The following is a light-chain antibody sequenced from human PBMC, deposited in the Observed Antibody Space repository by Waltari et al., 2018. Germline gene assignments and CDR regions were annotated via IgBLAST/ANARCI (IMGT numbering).Light chain of an antibody. CDR3: SSHGGSNNFYV. Sequence: PGQSVTISCTGTSSDVGGYTSVSWYQQHPGKAPKLMIYEVSERPSGVPDRFSGSKSGNTASLTVSGLQAEDEADYYCSSHGGSNNFYVFGSGTKVTVL. V-gene: IGLV2-8*01. J-gene: IGLJ1*01. CDR2: EVS. CDR1: SSDVGGYTS.